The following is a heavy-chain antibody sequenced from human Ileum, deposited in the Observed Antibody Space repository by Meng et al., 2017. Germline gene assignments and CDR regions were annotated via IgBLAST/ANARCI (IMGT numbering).Heavy chain of an antibody. J-gene: IGHJ3*02. CDR2: IQTDLSDK. CDR3: ARDPDYRVGSDYYDAFGI. V-gene: IGHV3-7*01. CDR1: GFTFSIYS. D-gene: IGHD2-21*02. Sequence: GESLKISCSASGFTFSIYSLSWVRQAPGKGLEWVANIQTDLSDKKYVDSVKGRFTISRDNAKNSLYLQMNSLTVEDTALYFCARDPDYRVGSDYYDAFGIWGQGTMVTVSS.